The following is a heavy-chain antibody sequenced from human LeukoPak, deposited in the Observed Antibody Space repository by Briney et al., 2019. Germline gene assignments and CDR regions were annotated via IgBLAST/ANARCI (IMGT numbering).Heavy chain of an antibody. D-gene: IGHD3-22*01. Sequence: ASVKVSCKASGYTCTSYDINWVRQATGQGLEWMGWMNPNSGNTGYAQKFQGRVTMTRNTSISTAYMELSSLRSEDTAVYYCAMWGHYYDSSGYYRFDYWGQGTLVTVSS. CDR2: MNPNSGNT. J-gene: IGHJ4*02. CDR1: GYTCTSYD. V-gene: IGHV1-8*01. CDR3: AMWGHYYDSSGYYRFDY.